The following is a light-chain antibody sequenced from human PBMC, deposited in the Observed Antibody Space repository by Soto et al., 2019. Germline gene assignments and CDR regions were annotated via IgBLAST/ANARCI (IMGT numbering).Light chain of an antibody. V-gene: IGLV2-23*01. CDR2: ESG. CDR1: SSDVGSYNL. CDR3: CSFARGTTLV. J-gene: IGLJ3*02. Sequence: QSVLTQPASVSGSPGQSITISCTGSSSDVGSYNLVSWYQQHPGKAPKLMVYESGKRPAGVSDRFFGSKSGNTASLTISGLQADDEADYYCCSFARGTTLVFGGGTKVTVL.